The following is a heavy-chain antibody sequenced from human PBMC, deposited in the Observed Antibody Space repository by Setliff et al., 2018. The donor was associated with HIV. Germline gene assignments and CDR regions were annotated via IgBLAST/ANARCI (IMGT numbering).Heavy chain of an antibody. CDR3: VRHGNQWLVTVDY. CDR1: GDSISSTTYY. CDR2: IYPSGSA. J-gene: IGHJ4*02. D-gene: IGHD6-19*01. Sequence: PSETLSLTCTGSGDSISSTTYYWGWIRQPPGKGLEWIGSIYPSGSAFYNPSLKSPVTMSVDTSRNQFSLKLSSVTAADTAIYYCVRHGNQWLVTVDYWGQGTLVTVSS. V-gene: IGHV4-39*01.